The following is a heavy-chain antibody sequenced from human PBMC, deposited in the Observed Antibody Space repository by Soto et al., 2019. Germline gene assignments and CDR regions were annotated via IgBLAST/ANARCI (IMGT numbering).Heavy chain of an antibody. J-gene: IGHJ4*02. V-gene: IGHV1-69*06. CDR1: GGTFSICA. CDR2: IIPIFGTA. CDR3: ARDNHRLLDY. Sequence: ASVKVSCKASGGTFSICAISWVRQAPGQGLEWMGGIIPIFGTANYAQKFQGRVTITADKSTSTAYMELSSLRSEDTAVYYCARDNHRLLDYWGQGTLVTVSS.